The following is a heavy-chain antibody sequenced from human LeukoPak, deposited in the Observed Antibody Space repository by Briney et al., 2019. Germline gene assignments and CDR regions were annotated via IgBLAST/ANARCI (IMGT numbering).Heavy chain of an antibody. CDR1: GFTFSSYG. D-gene: IGHD6-25*01. CDR2: ISQEGSQT. Sequence: RGSLRLSCAASGFTFSSYGMHWVRQAPGKGLEWVAMISQEGSQTYYADSVRGRFTISRDNSKNTLYLQMNSLRSEETAVYYCARGGSGEAADYWGQGTLVTVSS. CDR3: ARGGSGEAADY. J-gene: IGHJ4*02. V-gene: IGHV3-30*03.